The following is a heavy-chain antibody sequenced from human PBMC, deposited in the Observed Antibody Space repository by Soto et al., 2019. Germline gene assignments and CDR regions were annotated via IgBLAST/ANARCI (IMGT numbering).Heavy chain of an antibody. J-gene: IGHJ6*02. CDR1: GFTFGDYA. Sequence: SGGSLRLSCTASGFTFGDYAMSWFRQAPGKGLEWLGFIRRKTSGGDSTYYADSVKGRFTISRDNSKSTLYLQMNSLRAEDTAVYYCTKENYAYEGLDVWGQGTTVTVSS. CDR2: IRRKTSGGDST. V-gene: IGHV3-23*01. CDR3: TKENYAYEGLDV. D-gene: IGHD3-16*01.